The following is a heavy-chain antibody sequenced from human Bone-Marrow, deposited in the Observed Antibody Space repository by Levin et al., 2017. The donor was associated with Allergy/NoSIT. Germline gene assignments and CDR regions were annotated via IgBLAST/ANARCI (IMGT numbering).Heavy chain of an antibody. CDR1: GGSFSGYY. CDR2: INHSGST. D-gene: IGHD3-16*01. J-gene: IGHJ4*02. CDR3: ARFGDKGGFDY. V-gene: IGHV4-34*01. Sequence: SETLSLTCAVYGGSFSGYYWSWIRQPPGKGLEWIGEINHSGSTNYNPSLKSRVTISVDTSKNQFSLKLSPVTAADTAVYNCARFGDKGGFDYWGQGTLVTVSS.